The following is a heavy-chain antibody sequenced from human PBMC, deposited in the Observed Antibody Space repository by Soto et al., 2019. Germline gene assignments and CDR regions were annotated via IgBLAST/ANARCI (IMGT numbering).Heavy chain of an antibody. V-gene: IGHV1-2*02. J-gene: IGHJ6*02. CDR2: INPYRGAT. CDR1: GYSFTDYY. D-gene: IGHD1-1*01. Sequence: ASVKVSGKASGYSFTDYYMHCVRQAPGQGLEWMGWINPYRGATNYAQKFQGRVTMTRDTSISTAYMELSRLRSDDTAVYWCAREHVRPRTGAMDVWGQGTTVTVSS. CDR3: AREHVRPRTGAMDV.